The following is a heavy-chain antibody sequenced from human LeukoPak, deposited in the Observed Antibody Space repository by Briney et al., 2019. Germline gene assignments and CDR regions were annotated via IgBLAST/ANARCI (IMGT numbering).Heavy chain of an antibody. J-gene: IGHJ4*02. CDR3: ARPWADYYDSSGPFDY. D-gene: IGHD3-22*01. CDR1: GYSFTSYW. CDR2: IYPGDSDT. V-gene: IGHV5-51*01. Sequence: GESLKISCKGSGYSFTSYWIGWLRQVPGKGLEWMGIIYPGDSDTRYSPSFQGQVTISADKSISTAYLQWSSLKASDTAMYYCARPWADYYDSSGPFDYWGQGTLVTVSS.